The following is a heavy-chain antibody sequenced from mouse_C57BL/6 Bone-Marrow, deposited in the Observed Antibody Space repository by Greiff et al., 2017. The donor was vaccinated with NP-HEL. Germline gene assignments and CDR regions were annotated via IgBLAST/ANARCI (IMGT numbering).Heavy chain of an antibody. J-gene: IGHJ1*03. D-gene: IGHD2-5*01. CDR3: ASYSKGGNWYFDV. Sequence: EVQLQESGPGMVKPSQSLSLTCTVTGYSITSGYDWHWIRHFPGNKLEWMGYISYSGSTNYNPSLKSRISITHDTSKNHFFLKLNSVTTEDTATYYCASYSKGGNWYFDVWGTGTTVTVSS. CDR2: ISYSGST. V-gene: IGHV3-1*01. CDR1: GYSITSGYD.